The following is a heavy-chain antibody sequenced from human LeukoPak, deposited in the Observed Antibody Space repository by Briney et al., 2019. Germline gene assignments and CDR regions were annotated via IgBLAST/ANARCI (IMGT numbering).Heavy chain of an antibody. J-gene: IGHJ4*02. Sequence: GGSLRLSCAASGFTFSDYSMNWVRQAPGKGLEWVSSITSRSSFIYYGDSVKGRFTVSRDNAKNSLYLQMNSLRVEDTAVYYCAKGMGFLTSVDYWGQGTLVTVSS. D-gene: IGHD4-17*01. V-gene: IGHV3-21*01. CDR1: GFTFSDYS. CDR3: AKGMGFLTSVDY. CDR2: ITSRSSFI.